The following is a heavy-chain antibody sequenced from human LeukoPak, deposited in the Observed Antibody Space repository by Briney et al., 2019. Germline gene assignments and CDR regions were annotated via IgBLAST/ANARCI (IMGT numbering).Heavy chain of an antibody. V-gene: IGHV3-48*01. CDR3: ARALYSGSYSAFDY. J-gene: IGHJ4*02. D-gene: IGHD1-26*01. Sequence: GGSLRLSCAASGFTFSSNSMNWVRQAPGKGLEWGSYISSGSGTIYYADSVKGRFTISRDNAKNSLYLQMNTLRAEDTAVYYCARALYSGSYSAFDYWGQGTLVTVSS. CDR2: ISSGSGTI. CDR1: GFTFSSNS.